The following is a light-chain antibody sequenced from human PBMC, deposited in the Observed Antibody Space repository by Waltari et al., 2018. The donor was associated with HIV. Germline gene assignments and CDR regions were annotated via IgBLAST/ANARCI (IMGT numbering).Light chain of an antibody. V-gene: IGKV1-27*01. Sequence: DIQMTQSPSSLSASLVDSVTVTCRASQGIGNYLAWYHQRPGKVPELLIFAASTLQSGVPSRFSGSGSGTDFTLTINSLQPEDVGTYYCQKYNSAPLTIGGGTKVEIK. CDR2: AAS. CDR3: QKYNSAPLT. CDR1: QGIGNY. J-gene: IGKJ4*01.